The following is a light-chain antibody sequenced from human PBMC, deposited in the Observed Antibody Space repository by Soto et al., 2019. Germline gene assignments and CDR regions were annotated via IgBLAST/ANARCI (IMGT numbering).Light chain of an antibody. J-gene: IGLJ2*01. V-gene: IGLV4-69*01. CDR3: QTWGTDIYVV. Sequence: QPVLTQSPSASASLGASVKLTCTLSSGHSSYAIAWHQQQPEKGPRYLMKLNSDGSHSKGDGIPDRFSGSSSGAERYLTISSLQSEDEADYYCQTWGTDIYVVFGGGTKVTVL. CDR1: SGHSSYA. CDR2: LNSDGSH.